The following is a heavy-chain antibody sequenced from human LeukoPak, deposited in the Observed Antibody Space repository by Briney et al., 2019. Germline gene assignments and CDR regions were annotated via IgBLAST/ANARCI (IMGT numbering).Heavy chain of an antibody. CDR1: GFTFSSYG. J-gene: IGHJ3*01. V-gene: IGHV3-48*01. CDR2: ISGSGAI. Sequence: GGSLRLSCAASGFTFSSYGMHWVRQAPGKGLEWISYISGSGAIYYADSVKGRFTISRDNAQRLVYLQMNSLRAEDTAVYYCTNFKPPAPDALDVWGQGTLITDSS. D-gene: IGHD2/OR15-2a*01. CDR3: TNFKPPAPDALDV.